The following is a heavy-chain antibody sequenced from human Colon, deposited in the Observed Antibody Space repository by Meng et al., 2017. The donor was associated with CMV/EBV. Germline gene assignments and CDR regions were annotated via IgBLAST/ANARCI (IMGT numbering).Heavy chain of an antibody. CDR1: GNSLGNRY. D-gene: IGHD3-16*01. Sequence: GNSLGNRYLHWGQQAPGQECQWMGWITPFNANTHHAQKFQDRVSITGDTSMSTIYMELSSLTSEDTAMYYCAWGKYPGLYLDYWGQGTLVTVSS. V-gene: IGHV1-45*02. J-gene: IGHJ4*02. CDR2: ITPFNANT. CDR3: AWGKYPGLYLDY.